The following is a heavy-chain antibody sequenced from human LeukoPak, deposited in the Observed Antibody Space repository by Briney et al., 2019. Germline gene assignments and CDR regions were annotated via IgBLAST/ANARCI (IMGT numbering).Heavy chain of an antibody. CDR2: INHSGST. CDR3: ARWTSRATVTSYYFDY. V-gene: IGHV4-34*01. D-gene: IGHD4-17*01. Sequence: PSETLSLTCAVYGGSFSGYYWSWIRQPPGKGLEWIGEINHSGSTNYNPSLKSRVTISVDTSKNQFSLKLSSVTAADTAVYYCARWTSRATVTSYYFDYWSQGTLVTVSS. J-gene: IGHJ4*02. CDR1: GGSFSGYY.